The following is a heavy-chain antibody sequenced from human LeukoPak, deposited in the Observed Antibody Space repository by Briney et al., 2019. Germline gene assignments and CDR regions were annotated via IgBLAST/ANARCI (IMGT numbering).Heavy chain of an antibody. CDR1: GGSFSGYY. V-gene: IGHV4-34*01. CDR3: ARVFSSGYCSSTSCYSPFDY. CDR2: INHSGST. J-gene: IGHJ4*02. Sequence: SETLSLTCAVYGGSFSGYYWSWIRQPPGKGLEWIGEINHSGSTNYNPSLKSRVTISVDTSKNQFSLKLSSVTAADTAVYYCARVFSSGYCSSTSCYSPFDYWGQGTLVTVSS. D-gene: IGHD2-2*02.